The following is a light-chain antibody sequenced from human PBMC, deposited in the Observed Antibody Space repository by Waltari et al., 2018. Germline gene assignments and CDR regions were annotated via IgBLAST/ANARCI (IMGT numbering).Light chain of an antibody. V-gene: IGLV2-11*01. Sequence: QSALTQPRSVSGSPGQSLTISCTGPSGNVGPYAYVSWYQQYPGKPPKLMIFDVSKRPSGVPDRFSGSKSDNTASLTISGLQPADEADYYCCSYAGQYTWVFGGGTKLTVI. CDR1: SGNVGPYAY. CDR2: DVS. CDR3: CSYAGQYTWV. J-gene: IGLJ3*02.